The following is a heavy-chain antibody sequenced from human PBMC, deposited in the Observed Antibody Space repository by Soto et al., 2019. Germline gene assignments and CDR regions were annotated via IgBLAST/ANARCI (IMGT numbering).Heavy chain of an antibody. Sequence: GGSLRLSCSASGFTFSSYAMHWVRQAPGKGLEYVSAISSNGGSTYYADSVKGRFTISRDNSKNTLYLQMSSLRAEDTAVYYCVKDQGLILPGIAAAGTAGFDYWGQGTLVTVSS. D-gene: IGHD6-13*01. V-gene: IGHV3-64D*08. CDR1: GFTFSSYA. CDR2: ISSNGGST. J-gene: IGHJ4*02. CDR3: VKDQGLILPGIAAAGTAGFDY.